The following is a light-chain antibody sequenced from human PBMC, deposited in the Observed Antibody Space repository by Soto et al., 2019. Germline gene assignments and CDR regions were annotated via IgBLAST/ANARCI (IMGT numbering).Light chain of an antibody. CDR1: QSVLYSSNNKNY. CDR2: WAS. CDR3: QQYCSTPQT. V-gene: IGKV4-1*01. Sequence: DIVMTQSPDSLAVSLGERATINCKSSQSVLYSSNNKNYLAWYQQKPGQPPKLLIYWASTRESGVPDRFSGSGFGTDSTLAVSSRQAEDVAVYYCQQYCSTPQTFGQGTKVEVK. J-gene: IGKJ1*01.